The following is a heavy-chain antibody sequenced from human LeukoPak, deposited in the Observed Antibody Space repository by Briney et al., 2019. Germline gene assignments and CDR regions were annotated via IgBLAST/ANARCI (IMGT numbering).Heavy chain of an antibody. D-gene: IGHD3-22*01. CDR3: ARYEYYYDSSGYWNWFGP. CDR2: INWNSDSR. Sequence: PGRSLRLSCAASGFTFDDYAMHWVRQAPGKGLEWVSGINWNSDSRGYADSVKGRFTISRDNAKNSLYLQMNSLRAEDTAVYYCARYEYYYDSSGYWNWFGPWGQGTLVTVSS. CDR1: GFTFDDYA. V-gene: IGHV3-9*01. J-gene: IGHJ5*02.